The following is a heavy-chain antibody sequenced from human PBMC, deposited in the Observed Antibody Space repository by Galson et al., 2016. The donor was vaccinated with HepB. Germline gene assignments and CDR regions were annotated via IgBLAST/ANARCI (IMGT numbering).Heavy chain of an antibody. D-gene: IGHD2-2*01. Sequence: QSGAEVKKPGESLKISCKGSGYSFTSYWIGWVRQMPGKGLEWMGIIYPGDSDTKYNPSFQGQVTISADNSISTAFLQWGSLKASDTAMYFCARLVGYCSSASCPTYYYYGMDVWGQGTTVTVSS. CDR3: ARLVGYCSSASCPTYYYYGMDV. V-gene: IGHV5-51*01. CDR2: IYPGDSDT. CDR1: GYSFTSYW. J-gene: IGHJ6*02.